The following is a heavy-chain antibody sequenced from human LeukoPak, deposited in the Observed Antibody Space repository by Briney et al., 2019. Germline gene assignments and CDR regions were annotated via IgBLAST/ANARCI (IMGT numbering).Heavy chain of an antibody. V-gene: IGHV3-33*01. CDR1: GFTSSSYG. Sequence: GRSLSPSCAASGFTSSSYGTHWVRQVPGEGLEWVAVIWYDGSNKYYANSVKGRFTISRDNSKNTLYLQMNSLRAEDTAVYYCARDSGITDTAIEIDYWGQGTLVTVSS. CDR3: ARDSGITDTAIEIDY. J-gene: IGHJ4*02. CDR2: IWYDGSNK. D-gene: IGHD5-18*01.